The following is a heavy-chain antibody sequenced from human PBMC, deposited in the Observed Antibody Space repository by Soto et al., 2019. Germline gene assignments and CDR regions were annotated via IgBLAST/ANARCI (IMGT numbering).Heavy chain of an antibody. J-gene: IGHJ6*02. D-gene: IGHD4-4*01. Sequence: ASVKVSCKASGYTFTNYGITWVRQAPGQGFEWMGWISPYNGKTNYAQRLQGRVTMTTDTSTSTAYMELRSLRFDDTAVYYCARGGPTTVHYYPMDVWAKGPRSPSP. CDR1: GYTFTNYG. CDR2: ISPYNGKT. CDR3: ARGGPTTVHYYPMDV. V-gene: IGHV1-18*01.